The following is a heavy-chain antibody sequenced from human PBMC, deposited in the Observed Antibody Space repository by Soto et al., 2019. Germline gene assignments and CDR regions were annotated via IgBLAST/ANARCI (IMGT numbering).Heavy chain of an antibody. CDR2: IKSKTVGGTT. Sequence: EVQLVESGGGLVKPGGSLRLSCAASGFTFSNAWMNWVRQAPGKGLEWVGRIKSKTVGGTTDYAAPVKGRFTISRDDSKNTLYLQMDSLKTEDAAVYYCTTGGRSGWVSYYFDYWGQGTLVTVSS. V-gene: IGHV3-15*07. CDR1: GFTFSNAW. D-gene: IGHD2-15*01. CDR3: TTGGRSGWVSYYFDY. J-gene: IGHJ4*02.